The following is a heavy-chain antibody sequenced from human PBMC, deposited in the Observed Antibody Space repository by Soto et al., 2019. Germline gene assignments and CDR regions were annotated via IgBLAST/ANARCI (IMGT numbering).Heavy chain of an antibody. CDR2: ISGSGGST. V-gene: IGHV3-23*01. Sequence: GGSLRLSCAASGFTCNNYAMSWVRQAPGKGLEWVSAISGSGGSTYYADSVKGRFTISRDNSKNTLYLQMNSLRVEDTAVYYCAKLAYSSSSWYYYYYMDVWGKGTTVTVSS. CDR1: GFTCNNYA. D-gene: IGHD6-6*01. J-gene: IGHJ6*03. CDR3: AKLAYSSSSWYYYYYMDV.